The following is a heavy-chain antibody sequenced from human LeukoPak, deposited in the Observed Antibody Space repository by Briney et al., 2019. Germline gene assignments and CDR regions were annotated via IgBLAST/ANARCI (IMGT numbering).Heavy chain of an antibody. D-gene: IGHD3-3*01. J-gene: IGHJ6*03. CDR2: INQEGSEK. CDR1: GFTFSIYW. CDR3: AKTLKDRYYDFWSGYYHYYYYMDV. V-gene: IGHV3-7*01. Sequence: GGSLRLSCAASGFTFSIYWMSWVRQAPGKGREWVANINQEGSEKYYVDCVQGRFTISRENAKNSLYLQMNSLRAEHTAVYYCAKTLKDRYYDFWSGYYHYYYYMDVWGKGTTVTVSS.